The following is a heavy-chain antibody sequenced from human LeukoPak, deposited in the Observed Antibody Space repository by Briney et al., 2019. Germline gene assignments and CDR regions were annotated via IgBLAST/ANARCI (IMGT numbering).Heavy chain of an antibody. J-gene: IGHJ6*03. D-gene: IGHD1-1*01. V-gene: IGHV1-46*01. CDR3: ARQVRGQLVDYYYYYYMDV. CDR2: INPSGGST. CDR1: GYTFTSYY. Sequence: GASVKVSCKASGYTFTSYYMHWVRQAPGQGLEWMGIINPSGGSTSYAQKFQGRVTMTRDTSTSTVYMELSSLRSEDTAVYYCARQVRGQLVDYYYYYYMDVWGKGTTVTVSS.